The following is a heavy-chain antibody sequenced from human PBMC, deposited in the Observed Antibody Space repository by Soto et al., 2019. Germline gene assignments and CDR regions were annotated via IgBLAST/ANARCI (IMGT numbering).Heavy chain of an antibody. CDR3: GRGLATVELDH. Sequence: PSETLSLTCTVSGGSLSSYYCSWIRQPPGKGLEWIGYMYYSGHSNYNSSLKSRVTMSVDTSKNQCSLKLTSVTAADTAVYYCGRGLATVELDHWGQGTLVTVSS. CDR2: MYYSGHS. CDR1: GGSLSSYY. V-gene: IGHV4-59*01. J-gene: IGHJ4*02. D-gene: IGHD4-4*01.